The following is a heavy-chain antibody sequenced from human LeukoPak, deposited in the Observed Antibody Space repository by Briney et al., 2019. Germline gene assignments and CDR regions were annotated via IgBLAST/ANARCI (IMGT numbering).Heavy chain of an antibody. D-gene: IGHD1-14*01. CDR1: GGSISSYY. CDR2: FYSSGST. V-gene: IGHV4-4*07. J-gene: IGHJ3*02. Sequence: SETLSLTCTVSGGSISSYYWSWIRQPAGKELEWIGRFYSSGSTNYNPSLTSRVTISLDKSKNQFSLKLTSVTAADTAVYYCARGGAAGDAFDIWGKGTMVTVSS. CDR3: ARGGAAGDAFDI.